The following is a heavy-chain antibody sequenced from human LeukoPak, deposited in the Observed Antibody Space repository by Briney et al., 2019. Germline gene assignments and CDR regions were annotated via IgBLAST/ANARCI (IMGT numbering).Heavy chain of an antibody. CDR2: IDNRGST. V-gene: IGHV4-34*01. D-gene: IGHD7-27*01. J-gene: IGHJ4*03. Sequence: PSETLSLTCTVSGGSFNFYFWHWIRQPFGKGLEWLADIDNRGSTQYNPSLRGRGTISVDTSRNHVSLRLTSVTAADTAVYFCARDSNWGFQWGPGTLVTVSS. CDR3: ARDSNWGFQ. CDR1: GGSFNFYF.